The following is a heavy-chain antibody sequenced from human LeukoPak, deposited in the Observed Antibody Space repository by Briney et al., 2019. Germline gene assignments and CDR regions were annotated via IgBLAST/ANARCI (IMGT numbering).Heavy chain of an antibody. D-gene: IGHD3-10*01. CDR1: GFTFSSYS. CDR2: ISSSSSYV. Sequence: GGSLRLSCAASGFTFSSYSMNWVRQAPGKGLEWVSSISSSSSYVYYADSVKGRFTISRDNAKNSLYLQMNSLRAEDTAVYYCARPFGFGDDYWGQGTLVTVSS. CDR3: ARPFGFGDDY. J-gene: IGHJ4*02. V-gene: IGHV3-21*04.